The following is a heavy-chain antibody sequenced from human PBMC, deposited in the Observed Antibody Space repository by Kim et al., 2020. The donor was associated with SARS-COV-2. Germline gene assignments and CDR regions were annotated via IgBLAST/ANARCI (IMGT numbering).Heavy chain of an antibody. J-gene: IGHJ6*02. CDR1: GFTFSTSA. Sequence: SVKVSCKASGFTFSTSAMQWVRQARGQRLEWIGWIVVGSGYTNYAQKFQERVTITRDMSTSTAYMELSSQRSDDTAVYYCAATVYFGSGSGGYYGMDVWGQGTTVTVSS. CDR3: AATVYFGSGSGGYYGMDV. V-gene: IGHV1-58*02. CDR2: IVVGSGYT. D-gene: IGHD3-10*01.